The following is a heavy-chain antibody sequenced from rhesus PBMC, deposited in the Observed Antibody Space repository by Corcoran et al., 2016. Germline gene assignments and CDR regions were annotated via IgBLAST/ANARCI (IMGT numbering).Heavy chain of an antibody. CDR3: ARDLRRITGTTDFDY. Sequence: EVQLVESGGGLVQPGGSLRLSCTGSGFTFGSYYMYWVRQAPGKGLEWVSAINTGWGSTWYTDSVKGRFNISKENAKNTLYLQMDSLRAEDTAVYYCARDLRRITGTTDFDYWGQGVLVTVSS. V-gene: IGHV3-8*01. CDR1: GFTFGSYY. D-gene: IGHD1-26*01. J-gene: IGHJ4*01. CDR2: INTGWGST.